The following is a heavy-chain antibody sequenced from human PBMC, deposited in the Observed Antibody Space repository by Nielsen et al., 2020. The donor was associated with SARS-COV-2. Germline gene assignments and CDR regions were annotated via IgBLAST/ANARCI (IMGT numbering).Heavy chain of an antibody. J-gene: IGHJ4*02. Sequence: GGSLRLSCTASGFTFTAYWMHWVRQAPGKGLEWVGFIRSRRYGGTTEYAASVKGRFTISRDDSKSIAYLQMNSLKTEDTAVYYCTRGPRRVVGATIDYWGQGTLVTVSS. CDR1: GFTFTAYW. CDR2: IRSRRYGGTT. V-gene: IGHV3-49*04. D-gene: IGHD1-26*01. CDR3: TRGPRRVVGATIDY.